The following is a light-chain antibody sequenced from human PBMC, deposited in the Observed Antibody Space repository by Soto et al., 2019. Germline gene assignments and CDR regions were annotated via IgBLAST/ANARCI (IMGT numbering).Light chain of an antibody. V-gene: IGKV3-20*01. CDR1: QSVSSNY. CDR2: DAS. Sequence: LVMTQSPATLSFSPGELATLSFMAIQSVSSNYLAWYQQKPGQAPRLLMYDASSRATGIPDRFSGSGSGTEFTLTISSLQPDDFATYSCQQYNSYSTKTFGQGSKVDIK. CDR3: QQYNSYSTKT. J-gene: IGKJ1*01.